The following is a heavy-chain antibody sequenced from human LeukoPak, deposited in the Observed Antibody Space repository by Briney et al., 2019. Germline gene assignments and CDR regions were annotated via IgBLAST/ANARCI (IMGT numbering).Heavy chain of an antibody. D-gene: IGHD3-10*01. CDR2: INRDGGDT. J-gene: IGHJ4*02. V-gene: IGHV3-74*01. CDR1: GFTFNSYY. CDR3: AREDFGVDY. Sequence: PGGSLRLSCAASGFTFNSYYMNWVRQAPGKGLVWVSRINRDGGDTIYADSVKGRFTISRDNAKNTLFLQMNSLRAEDTAVYYCAREDFGVDYWGQGTLVTVSS.